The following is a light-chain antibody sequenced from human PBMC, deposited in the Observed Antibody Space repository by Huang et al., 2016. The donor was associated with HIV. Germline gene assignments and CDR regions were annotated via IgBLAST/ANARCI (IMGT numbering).Light chain of an antibody. CDR1: KSFSSS. V-gene: IGKV1-39*01. J-gene: IGKJ2*01. Sequence: DIQMTQSPSFLSASVGDRVTLSCRSSKSFSSSLNWYQQRPGKAPKRRIYAASSLQSGVPSRFSGSGSVTDFSLTINSLQPEDFATYYCQQSDSTPYTFGQGTKLEIK. CDR3: QQSDSTPYT. CDR2: AAS.